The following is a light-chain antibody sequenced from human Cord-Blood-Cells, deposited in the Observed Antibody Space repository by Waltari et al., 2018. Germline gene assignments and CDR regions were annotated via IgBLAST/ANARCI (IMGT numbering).Light chain of an antibody. CDR3: QSYDSSLSGSV. V-gene: IGLV1-40*01. Sequence: QSVLTQPPSVSGAPGPRVTISCTGSSSHIGAGYEVHWCQQLPGTTPKPLIYGNSNRPSGVPDRFSGSKSGTSASLAITGLQAEDEADYYCQSYDSSLSGSVFGGGTKLTVL. CDR2: GNS. CDR1: SSHIGAGYE. J-gene: IGLJ2*01.